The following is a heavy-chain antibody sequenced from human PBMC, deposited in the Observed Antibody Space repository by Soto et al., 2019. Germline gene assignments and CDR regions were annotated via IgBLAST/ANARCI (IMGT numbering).Heavy chain of an antibody. V-gene: IGHV3-11*01. J-gene: IGHJ6*02. CDR2: ISSSGSTI. Sequence: PEGTLRLSCAASGFTFSDYYMSWIRQAPVKVLEWVSYISSSGSTIYYADSVKGRFTISRDNAKNSLYLQMNSLRAEDTAVYYCARDGTDRSSGWYYYGMDVWGQGTTVTVSS. D-gene: IGHD3-10*01. CDR3: ARDGTDRSSGWYYYGMDV. CDR1: GFTFSDYY.